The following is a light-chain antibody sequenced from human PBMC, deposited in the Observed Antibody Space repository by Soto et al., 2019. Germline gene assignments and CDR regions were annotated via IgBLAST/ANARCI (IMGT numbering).Light chain of an antibody. CDR1: SSDVGGYNY. CDR2: DVS. V-gene: IGLV2-11*01. CDR3: CSHAGSYTYV. Sequence: QSVLTQPRSVSGSPGQSVTISCTGTSSDVGGYNYVSWYQQHPGKAPKVMIYDVSKRLSGVPDRFSGSKSGNTASLTISGLQPEDEADYYCCSHAGSYTYVFGTGTKLTVL. J-gene: IGLJ1*01.